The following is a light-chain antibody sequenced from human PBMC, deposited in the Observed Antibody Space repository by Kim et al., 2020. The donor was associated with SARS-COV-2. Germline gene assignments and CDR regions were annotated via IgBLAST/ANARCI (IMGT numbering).Light chain of an antibody. CDR1: MLGNKY. V-gene: IGLV3-1*01. CDR3: QAWDSSTSDWV. J-gene: IGLJ3*02. Sequence: SYELTQPPSVSVSPGQAASISCSGDMLGNKYACWYQQKPGQSPVLVIYQNTKRPSGIPERFSGSNSGNTATLTISGTQAMDEADYYCQAWDSSTSDWVLGGGTQLTVL. CDR2: QNT.